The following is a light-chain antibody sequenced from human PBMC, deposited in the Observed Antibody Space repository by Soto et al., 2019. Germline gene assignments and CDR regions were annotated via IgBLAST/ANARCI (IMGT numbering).Light chain of an antibody. CDR3: QKYGSAPLT. J-gene: IGKJ4*01. CDR1: QDIRNY. CDR2: VAS. Sequence: DIQMTQSPSSLSASVGDRVTITCRPSQDIRNYLAWYQQKPGQVPKLLIYVASTLQSGVPSRFSGSGSGTEFTLTMTSLQPEDVATDYCQKYGSAPLTFGGGTRIEL. V-gene: IGKV1-27*01.